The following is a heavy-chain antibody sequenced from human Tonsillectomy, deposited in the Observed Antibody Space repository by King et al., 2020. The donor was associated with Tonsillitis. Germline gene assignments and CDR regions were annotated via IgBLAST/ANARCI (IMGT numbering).Heavy chain of an antibody. D-gene: IGHD3-10*01. Sequence: VQLVESGGGLIQPGGSLRLSCTASGFTFSSTWMHWVRQAPGKGLVWLSRIRGDGIETNYADSVKGRFTISRDNAKNTVFLQLKSLGAEDSAVYCCGRVMRAETGIDYWGQGTLVTVSS. CDR1: GFTFSSTW. V-gene: IGHV3-74*01. J-gene: IGHJ4*02. CDR3: GRVMRAETGIDY. CDR2: IRGDGIET.